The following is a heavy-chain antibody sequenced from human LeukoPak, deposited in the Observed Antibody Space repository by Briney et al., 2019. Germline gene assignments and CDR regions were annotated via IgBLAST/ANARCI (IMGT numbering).Heavy chain of an antibody. D-gene: IGHD1-26*01. Sequence: GSLGLSCAASGFTFNNYAMGWVRQTPGKGLEWVSGITGNGRSTYYADSVKGRFTISRDNSKNTLYLQVNSLRAEDTAAYFCAKSGTMGAPRFDWYFDLWGRGTQVIVSS. V-gene: IGHV3-23*01. CDR3: AKSGTMGAPRFDWYFDL. J-gene: IGHJ2*01. CDR1: GFTFNNYA. CDR2: ITGNGRST.